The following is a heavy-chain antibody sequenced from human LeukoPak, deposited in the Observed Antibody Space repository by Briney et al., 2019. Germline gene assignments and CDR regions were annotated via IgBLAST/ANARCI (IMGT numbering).Heavy chain of an antibody. D-gene: IGHD1-26*01. CDR3: ARDSGSYYSYRMDV. J-gene: IGHJ6*02. V-gene: IGHV3-30*03. Sequence: GGSLRLSCAASGFTFSSYGMHWVRQAPGKGLEWVAVISYDGSNKYYADSVKGRFTISRDNAKNSLYLQMNSLRDEDTAVYYCARDSGSYYSYRMDVWGQGTTVTVSS. CDR1: GFTFSSYG. CDR2: ISYDGSNK.